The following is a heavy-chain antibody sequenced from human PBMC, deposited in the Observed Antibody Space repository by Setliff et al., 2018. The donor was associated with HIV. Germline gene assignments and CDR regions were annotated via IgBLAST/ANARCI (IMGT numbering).Heavy chain of an antibody. Sequence: SETLSLTCAVYGGSFSGYYWSWIRQPPGKGLEWIGEINHDRTTNYNPSLKSRVTISVDTSKSQFSLNLNSVTAADTAVYYCARHGAEDFSDYDWVDYWGQGTLVTVSS. CDR1: GGSFSGYY. J-gene: IGHJ4*02. CDR3: ARHGAEDFSDYDWVDY. V-gene: IGHV4-34*01. D-gene: IGHD5-12*01. CDR2: INHDRTT.